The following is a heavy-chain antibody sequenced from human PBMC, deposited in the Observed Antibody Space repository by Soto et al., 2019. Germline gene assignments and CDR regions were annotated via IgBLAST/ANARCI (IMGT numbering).Heavy chain of an antibody. CDR1: GFTFSSYG. J-gene: IGHJ6*02. V-gene: IGHV3-30*18. CDR3: AKDHEIGAVAGTSYYYYGMDV. CDR2: ISYDGSNK. D-gene: IGHD6-19*01. Sequence: QVQLVESGGGVVQPGRSLRLSCAASGFTFSSYGMHWVRQAPGKGLEWVAVISYDGSNKYYADSVKGRFTISRDNSKNTLYLQMNSLRAEDTAVYYCAKDHEIGAVAGTSYYYYGMDVWGQGTTVTVSS.